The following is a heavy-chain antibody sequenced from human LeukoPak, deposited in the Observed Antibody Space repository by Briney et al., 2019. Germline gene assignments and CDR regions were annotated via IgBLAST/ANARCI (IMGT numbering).Heavy chain of an antibody. Sequence: SETLSLTCTVSGGSISTYFWSWIRQPPGKGLEWIGHIYYSGSTTYNPSLQSRVTISLDASKNQFSLRLSSVTAADTAVYYCARHKTGGTYPLDYWGQGTLVTVSP. CDR3: ARHKTGGTYPLDY. CDR1: GGSISTYF. CDR2: IYYSGST. D-gene: IGHD1-26*01. J-gene: IGHJ4*02. V-gene: IGHV4-59*08.